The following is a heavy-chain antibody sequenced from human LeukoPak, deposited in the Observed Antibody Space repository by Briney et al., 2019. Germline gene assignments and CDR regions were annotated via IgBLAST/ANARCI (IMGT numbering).Heavy chain of an antibody. D-gene: IGHD3-10*01. CDR3: ARGRDSGSFIIDY. Sequence: GGSLRLSCAGSGFTFASYAVHWVRQAPGKGLEWVAFISSDGTTEHYRGAVKGRFTLSRDNSKNTVSLQMSSLGTEDTAVYSCARGRDSGSFIIDYWGQGTLVTVSS. J-gene: IGHJ4*02. CDR1: GFTFASYA. V-gene: IGHV3-30-3*01. CDR2: ISSDGTTE.